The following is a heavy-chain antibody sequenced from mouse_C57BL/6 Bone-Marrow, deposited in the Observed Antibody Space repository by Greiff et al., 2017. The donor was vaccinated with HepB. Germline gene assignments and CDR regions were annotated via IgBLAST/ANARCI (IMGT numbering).Heavy chain of an antibody. CDR1: GYTFTSYW. Sequence: QVQLQQPGAELVKPGASVKLSCKASGYTFTSYWMHWVKQRPGQGLEWIGMIHPNSGSTNYNEKFKSKATLTVDKSSSTAYMQLSSLTSEDSAVYYCTRRGIYGYALYYWGQGTTLTVSA. D-gene: IGHD2-2*01. CDR3: TRRGIYGYALYY. CDR2: IHPNSGST. V-gene: IGHV1-64*01. J-gene: IGHJ2*01.